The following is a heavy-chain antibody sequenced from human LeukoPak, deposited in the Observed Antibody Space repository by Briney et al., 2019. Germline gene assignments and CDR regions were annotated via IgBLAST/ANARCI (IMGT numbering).Heavy chain of an antibody. D-gene: IGHD4-17*01. J-gene: IGHJ4*02. CDR3: ARVDYGDYSKDFDY. CDR2: INHSGST. Sequence: SETLSLTCAVYGGSFSGYYWSWIRQPPGKGLEWIGEINHSGSTNYNPSLKSRVTMSVDTSKDQFSLKVNSMTAADTAVYYCARVDYGDYSKDFDYWGQGTLVTVSS. V-gene: IGHV4-34*01. CDR1: GGSFSGYY.